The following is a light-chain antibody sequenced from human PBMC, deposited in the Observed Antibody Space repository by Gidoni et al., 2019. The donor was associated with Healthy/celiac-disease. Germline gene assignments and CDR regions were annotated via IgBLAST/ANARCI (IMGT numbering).Light chain of an antibody. CDR3: SSYTSSSTLVV. J-gene: IGLJ2*01. CDR2: DVS. Sequence: QSALTQPASVSGSPGQSITISCTGTSSDVGGYNYVSWYQQHPGKAPKLMIYDVSNRPSRVSNRFSCSKSGNTASLTISGLQAEDEADYYCSSYTSSSTLVVFGGGTKLTVL. V-gene: IGLV2-14*03. CDR1: SSDVGGYNY.